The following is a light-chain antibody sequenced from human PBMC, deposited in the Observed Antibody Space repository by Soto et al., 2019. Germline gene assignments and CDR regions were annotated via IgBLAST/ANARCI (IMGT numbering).Light chain of an antibody. CDR2: EVS. CDR1: SSDVGGHNY. CDR3: SSYTSSSTRV. J-gene: IGLJ3*02. Sequence: SALTQPASVSGSPGQSITISCSGTSSDVGGHNYVSWYQQHPGKAPKLMIYEVSNRPSGVSNRFSGSKSGNTASLTISGLQAEDEADYYCSSYTSSSTRVFGGGTQLTVL. V-gene: IGLV2-14*01.